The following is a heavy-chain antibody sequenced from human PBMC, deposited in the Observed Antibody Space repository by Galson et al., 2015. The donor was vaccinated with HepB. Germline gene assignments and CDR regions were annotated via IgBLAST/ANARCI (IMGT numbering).Heavy chain of an antibody. CDR1: GFSFSTYA. CDR3: ATQVFMPIPGAESEGDY. CDR2: MSFDGSNT. V-gene: IGHV3-30*03. D-gene: IGHD3-16*01. J-gene: IGHJ4*02. Sequence: SLRLSCAASGFSFSTYAMHWVRQAPGKGLEWVAVMSFDGSNTFHADPVKGRLTISRDNSKNTLYLQMNSLRPEDTAVYYCATQVFMPIPGAESEGDYWGQGTLVTVSS.